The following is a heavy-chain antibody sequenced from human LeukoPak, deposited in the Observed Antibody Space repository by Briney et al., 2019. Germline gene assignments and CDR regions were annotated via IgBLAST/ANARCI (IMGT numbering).Heavy chain of an antibody. CDR2: IGSGGDT. D-gene: IGHD3-10*01. CDR3: TRGVPGGLDS. Sequence: GGSLRLSCAASGFTFSNYDMHWVRRAAGKGLEWVSGIGSGGDTNYPGSVKGRFTISRENAKNALYLQMNSLRAGDTAVYYCTRGVPGGLDSWGQGTLVTVSS. CDR1: GFTFSNYD. V-gene: IGHV3-13*04. J-gene: IGHJ4*02.